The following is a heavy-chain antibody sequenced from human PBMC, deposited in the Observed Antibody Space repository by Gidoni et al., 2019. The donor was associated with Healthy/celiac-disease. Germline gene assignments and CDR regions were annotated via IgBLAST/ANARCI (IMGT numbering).Heavy chain of an antibody. CDR1: GGSISSSSYY. CDR3: ARQGSPNWFDP. Sequence: QLQLQESGPGLVKPSETLSLTCTVSGGSISSSSYYWGGILRPPGKGLDWIWSSYYSGSTYYNSSLKSLVPISVDTSKNQFSLKLRSVTAADTAVYYCARQGSPNWFDPWSREPWSPSPQ. V-gene: IGHV4-39*01. CDR2: SYYSGST. J-gene: IGHJ5*02.